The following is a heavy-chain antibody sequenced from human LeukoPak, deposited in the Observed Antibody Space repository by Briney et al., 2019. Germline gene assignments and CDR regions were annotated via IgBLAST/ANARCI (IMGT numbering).Heavy chain of an antibody. D-gene: IGHD3-10*01. CDR1: GFTFSSYG. J-gene: IGHJ4*02. V-gene: IGHV3-23*01. CDR3: AKAPIYYGSGTPEFDY. CDR2: ISGSGGST. Sequence: GGSLRLSCAASGFTFSSYGMSWVRQAPGKGLEWVSAISGSGGSTYYADSVKGRFTISRDNSKNTLYLQMNSLRAEDTAVYYCAKAPIYYGSGTPEFDYWGQGTLVTVSS.